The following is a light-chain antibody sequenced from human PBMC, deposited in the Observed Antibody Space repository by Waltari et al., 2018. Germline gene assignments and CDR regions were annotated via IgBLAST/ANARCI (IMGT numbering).Light chain of an antibody. J-gene: IGKJ2*01. Sequence: DIVMTQSPDSLPVSLGERATINCKSSHSLLSSSNNKNYLAWYQQIPGQSPKLLLYWASSRESGVPDRFTGSGSGTDFTLTITSQQAEDVAIYYCQQYFNFPPTFGQGTSLESK. CDR2: WAS. CDR1: HSLLSSSNNKNY. V-gene: IGKV4-1*01. CDR3: QQYFNFPPT.